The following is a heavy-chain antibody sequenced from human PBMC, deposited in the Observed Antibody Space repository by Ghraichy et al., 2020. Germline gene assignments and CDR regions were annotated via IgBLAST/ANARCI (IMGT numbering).Heavy chain of an antibody. CDR1: GYTLTELS. CDR2: FDPEDGET. J-gene: IGHJ3*02. D-gene: IGHD2-21*02. V-gene: IGHV1-24*01. CDR3: ATVYCGGDCLRRIAFDI. Sequence: ASVKVSCKVSGYTLTELSMHWVRQAPGKGLEWMGGFDPEDGETIYAQKFQGRVTMTEDTSTDTAYMELSSLRSEDTAVYYCATVYCGGDCLRRIAFDIWGPGTMVTVSS.